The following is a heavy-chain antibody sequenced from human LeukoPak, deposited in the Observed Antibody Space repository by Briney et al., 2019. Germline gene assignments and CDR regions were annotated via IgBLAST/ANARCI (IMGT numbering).Heavy chain of an antibody. J-gene: IGHJ6*02. CDR1: GYTFTSYG. Sequence: ASVKVSCKASGYTFTSYGISWVRQAPGQGLEWMGWISAYNGNTNYAQKLQGRVTMTTDTSTSTAYMELRSLRSDDTAVYYCAKDRGIYYGSGSYYHGMDVWGQGTTVTVSS. D-gene: IGHD3-10*01. V-gene: IGHV1-18*01. CDR3: AKDRGIYYGSGSYYHGMDV. CDR2: ISAYNGNT.